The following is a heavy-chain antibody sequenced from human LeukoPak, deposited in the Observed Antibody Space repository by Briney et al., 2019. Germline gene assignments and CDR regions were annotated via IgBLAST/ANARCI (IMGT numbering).Heavy chain of an antibody. Sequence: PGGSLRLSCAASGFTFSSYSMNWVRQAPGKGLEWVSYISSSSNTIYYADSMKGRFTISRDNSKNTLYLQMNSLRAEDTAVYYCARELDAFDIWGQGTMVTVSS. CDR3: ARELDAFDI. J-gene: IGHJ3*02. V-gene: IGHV3-48*01. CDR2: ISSSSNTI. CDR1: GFTFSSYS.